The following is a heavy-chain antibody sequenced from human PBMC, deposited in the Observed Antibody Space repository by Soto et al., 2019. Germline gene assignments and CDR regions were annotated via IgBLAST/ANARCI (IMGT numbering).Heavy chain of an antibody. D-gene: IGHD3-10*01. CDR3: ARGDAASGTYWFDY. CDR2: INPSGGTA. J-gene: IGHJ4*02. CDR1: GYTFFAYY. V-gene: IGHV1-46*01. Sequence: VQLIQSGTEVKKSGASVKISCQASGYTFFAYYMNWVRQAPGQGLEWMGMINPSGGTATYAQRFRDRLTVTRDTAARTVYMELRTLRPEDTAVYYCARGDAASGTYWFDYWGQGNLVTASA.